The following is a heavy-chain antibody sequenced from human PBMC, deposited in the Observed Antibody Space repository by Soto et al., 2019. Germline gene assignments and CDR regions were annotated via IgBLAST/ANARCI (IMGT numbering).Heavy chain of an antibody. CDR3: AKGARGAYYYYAFDV. CDR2: TDHIGTAT. V-gene: IGHV3-23*01. CDR1: GFTFSTYG. J-gene: IGHJ3*01. D-gene: IGHD3-22*01. Sequence: EVQLLESGGGLVQPGGSLRLSCSASGFTFSTYGMNWVRQAPGKGLEWVSSTDHIGTATYYADSVKGRFTISRDNFRNTLYLQMNSMRAEDTAVYYCAKGARGAYYYYAFDVWGQGTMLTVSS.